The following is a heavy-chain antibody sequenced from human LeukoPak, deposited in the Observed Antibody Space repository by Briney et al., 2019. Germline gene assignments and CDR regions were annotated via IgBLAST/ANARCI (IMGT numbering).Heavy chain of an antibody. Sequence: GEALRLSCAASGFTFTTYWMSWVRQAPGKGLEWVANINQDGTEKYYVDSVNGRFTISRDNAKNSLYLQRNSLRAEDTAVYYCARDKIVGATIFDYWGQGTLVTVSS. V-gene: IGHV3-7*01. CDR2: INQDGTEK. J-gene: IGHJ4*02. CDR1: GFTFTTYW. D-gene: IGHD1-26*01. CDR3: ARDKIVGATIFDY.